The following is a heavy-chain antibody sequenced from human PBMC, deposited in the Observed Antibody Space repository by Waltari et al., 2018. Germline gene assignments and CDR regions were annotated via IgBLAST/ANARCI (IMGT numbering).Heavy chain of an antibody. Sequence: EVQLLESGGGLVQPGGSLRLSCAASGFTFSSYAMSWVRQAPGKGLEWISVIYSGGSTYYADSVKGRFTISRDNSKNTLYLQMNSLRAEDTAVYYCAKAGGVNPPGYYYYYYMDVWGKGTTVTVSS. D-gene: IGHD2-8*02. CDR1: GFTFSSYA. V-gene: IGHV3-23*03. CDR3: AKAGGVNPPGYYYYYYMDV. CDR2: IYSGGST. J-gene: IGHJ6*03.